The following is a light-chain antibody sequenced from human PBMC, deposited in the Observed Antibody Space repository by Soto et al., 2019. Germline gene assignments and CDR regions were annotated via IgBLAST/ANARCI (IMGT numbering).Light chain of an antibody. CDR2: SDT. CDR3: QVWDSGSAHVV. Sequence: SYELPQPPSVSVAPGKTASLSCGGNNIGSKGVHWYQQKPGQAPVLVIYSDTDLPPVIPVRFSGANSANLATLTISRVEAGDEADYYCQVWDSGSAHVVFGGGTKLTVL. CDR1: NIGSKG. J-gene: IGLJ2*01. V-gene: IGLV3-21*04.